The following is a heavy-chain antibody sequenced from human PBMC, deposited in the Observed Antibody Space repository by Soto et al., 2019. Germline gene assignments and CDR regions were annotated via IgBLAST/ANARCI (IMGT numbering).Heavy chain of an antibody. V-gene: IGHV1-2*02. J-gene: IGHJ4*02. D-gene: IGHD3-9*01. Sequence: GASVKVSCKASGYTFTGYYLHWVRQAPGQGLEWMGWLSPNSGGTNYAQKFQGRVTMTRDTTISTAYMQMNSLRAEDTAVYYCARAPTYYDILTGSPYYFDYWGQGTLVTVSS. CDR1: GYTFTGYY. CDR3: ARAPTYYDILTGSPYYFDY. CDR2: LSPNSGGT.